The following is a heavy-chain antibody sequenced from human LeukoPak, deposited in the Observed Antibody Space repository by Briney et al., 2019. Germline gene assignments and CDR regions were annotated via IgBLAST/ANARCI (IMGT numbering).Heavy chain of an antibody. CDR3: ARSKGIAVAGTIDP. V-gene: IGHV3-48*03. CDR2: ISSSGSTI. J-gene: IGHJ5*02. CDR1: GFTFSSYE. Sequence: TGGSQRLSCAASGFTFSSYEMNWVRQAPGKGLEWVSYISSSGSTIYYADSVKGRFTISRDNDKNSLYLQMNSLRAEDTAVYYCARSKGIAVAGTIDPWGQGTLVTVSS. D-gene: IGHD6-19*01.